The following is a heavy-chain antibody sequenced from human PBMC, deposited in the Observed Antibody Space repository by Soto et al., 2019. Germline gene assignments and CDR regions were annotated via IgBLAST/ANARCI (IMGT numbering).Heavy chain of an antibody. Sequence: PVGSLRLSCAASGFTFSSYWMSWVRQAPGKGLEWVANIKQDGSEKYYVDSVKGRFTISRDNAKNSLYLQMNSLRAEDTAVYYCARDREENIAVAGTRYYYYYGMDVWGQGTTVTVSS. CDR1: GFTFSSYW. V-gene: IGHV3-7*03. D-gene: IGHD6-19*01. CDR2: IKQDGSEK. J-gene: IGHJ6*02. CDR3: ARDREENIAVAGTRYYYYYGMDV.